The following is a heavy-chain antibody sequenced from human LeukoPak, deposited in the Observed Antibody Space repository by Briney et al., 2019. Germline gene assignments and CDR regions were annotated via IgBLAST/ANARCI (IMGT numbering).Heavy chain of an antibody. V-gene: IGHV5-51*01. CDR3: ARQADYNILTGYFKGHLDY. J-gene: IGHJ4*02. Sequence: GESLKTSWNGSGSILNTYWIAWVRQPPGKGLEWGGIIHPGDSDTRYSPCFQCQVPISADESISTAYLQWSSLKASDTAMYYCARQADYNILTGYFKGHLDYWGQGTLVTVSS. CDR1: GSILNTYW. CDR2: IHPGDSDT. D-gene: IGHD3-9*01.